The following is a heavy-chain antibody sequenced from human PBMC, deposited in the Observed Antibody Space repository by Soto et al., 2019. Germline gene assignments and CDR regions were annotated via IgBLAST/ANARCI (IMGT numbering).Heavy chain of an antibody. V-gene: IGHV3-11*01. CDR2: ISSSGSTI. Sequence: QVQLVESGRGLVKPGGSLRLSCAASGFTFSDYYMSWIRQAPGKGLEWVSYISSSGSTIYYADSVKGRFTISRDNAKNSLYLQMNSLRAEDTAVYYCARESMGWSSRKYSSGIGYDYWGQGTLVTVSS. CDR3: ARESMGWSSRKYSSGIGYDY. J-gene: IGHJ4*02. CDR1: GFTFSDYY. D-gene: IGHD6-19*01.